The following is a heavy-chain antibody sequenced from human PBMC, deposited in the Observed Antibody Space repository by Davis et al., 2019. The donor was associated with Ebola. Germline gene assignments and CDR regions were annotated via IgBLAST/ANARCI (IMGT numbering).Heavy chain of an antibody. CDR2: IRFDGSDE. D-gene: IGHD6-19*01. CDR3: AKVSPVAGFFDY. CDR1: GFSFNSFG. Sequence: GESLKISCAASGFSFNSFGMHWVRQAPGKGLEWVAFIRFDGSDEYYADSVKGRFTISRDNAKNTLFLQMNSLRPEDTAVYYCAKVSPVAGFFDYWGQGTLVTVSS. J-gene: IGHJ4*02. V-gene: IGHV3-30*02.